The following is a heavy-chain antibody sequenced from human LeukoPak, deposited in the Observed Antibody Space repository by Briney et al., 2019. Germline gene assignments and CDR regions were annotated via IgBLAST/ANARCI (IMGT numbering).Heavy chain of an antibody. J-gene: IGHJ4*02. CDR2: THRSGDT. V-gene: IGHV4-4*02. Sequence: TSGTLSLTCAVCGVSISSDNWWTWVRQSPGKGLEWIGETHRSGDTKYNPSLNGRATISMDISKNHLSLNLNSVTAADTAMYYCATRDQSRTYMDPLDSWGQGTLVTVS. CDR1: GVSISSDNW. CDR3: ATRDQSRTYMDPLDS. D-gene: IGHD5-24*01.